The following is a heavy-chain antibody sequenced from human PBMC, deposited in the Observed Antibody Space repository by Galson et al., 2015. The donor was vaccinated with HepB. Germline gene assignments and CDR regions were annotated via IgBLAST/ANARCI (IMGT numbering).Heavy chain of an antibody. CDR2: ITPYFGTA. CDR1: GDTFSSYA. Sequence: SVKVSCKASGDTFSSYAISWVRQAPGQGLEWMGGITPYFGTAKYAQKFRDRVTITTDESTTTTYMELTSLRSDDTAVYYCAREGYAETSVVSPFDDWGQGTLVIVSS. J-gene: IGHJ4*02. D-gene: IGHD2-15*01. V-gene: IGHV1-69*05. CDR3: AREGYAETSVVSPFDD.